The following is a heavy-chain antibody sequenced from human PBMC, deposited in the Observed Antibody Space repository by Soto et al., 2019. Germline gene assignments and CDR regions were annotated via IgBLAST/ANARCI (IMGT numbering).Heavy chain of an antibody. CDR3: ASSQDSSGWYFAFDI. V-gene: IGHV1-8*01. Sequence: GASVKVSCKASGYTFTSYDINWVRQATGQGLEWMGWMNPNSGNTGYAQKFQGRVTMTRNTSISTAYMELSSLRSEDTAVYYCASSQDSSGWYFAFDIWGQGTMVTVSS. CDR1: GYTFTSYD. D-gene: IGHD6-19*01. J-gene: IGHJ3*02. CDR2: MNPNSGNT.